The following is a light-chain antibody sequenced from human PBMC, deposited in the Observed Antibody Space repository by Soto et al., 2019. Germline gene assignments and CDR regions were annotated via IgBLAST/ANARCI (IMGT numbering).Light chain of an antibody. CDR3: QQRSNWPPVT. V-gene: IGKV3-11*01. CDR2: DAS. J-gene: IGKJ4*01. Sequence: EIVLTQSPATLSLSPGERATLSCRASQSISSHLAWYQQTPXQAPRLLIYDASNRATGIPARFSGSGSGTDFTLTISSLEAEDFAVYYCQQRSNWPPVTFGGGTKVEIK. CDR1: QSISSH.